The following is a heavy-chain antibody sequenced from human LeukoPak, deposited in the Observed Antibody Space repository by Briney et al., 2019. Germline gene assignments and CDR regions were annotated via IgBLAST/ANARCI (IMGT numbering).Heavy chain of an antibody. CDR1: GGSIRNYY. CDR3: ARVQVGGWVILDY. CDR2: IYASGST. D-gene: IGHD1-26*01. Sequence: SETLSLTCTASGGSIRNYYWSWIRQPAGKGLEWIGRIYASGSTIYNPSLKSRVTMSVDTSKNQLSLKLSSVTAADTAVYYCARVQVGGWVILDYRGQGTLVSVSS. J-gene: IGHJ4*02. V-gene: IGHV4-4*07.